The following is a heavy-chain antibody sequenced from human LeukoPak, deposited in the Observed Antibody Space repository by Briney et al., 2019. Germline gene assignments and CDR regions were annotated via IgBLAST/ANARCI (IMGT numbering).Heavy chain of an antibody. D-gene: IGHD3-16*01. V-gene: IGHV3-33*01. CDR1: GFIFSNYG. J-gene: IGHJ6*02. Sequence: PGGSLRLSCEASGFIFSNYGMHWVRQAPGKGLEWVALIWYDGQTKFYADSVKGRFTISRDNSGNTLFLHMTSLRVEDTAVYYWSRKLGRKAGGGGPGFWGQGTPVTVSS. CDR3: SRKLGRKAGGGGPGF. CDR2: IWYDGQTK.